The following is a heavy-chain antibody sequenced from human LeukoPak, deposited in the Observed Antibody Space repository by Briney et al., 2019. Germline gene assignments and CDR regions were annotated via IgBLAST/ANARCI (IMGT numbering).Heavy chain of an antibody. J-gene: IGHJ4*02. CDR1: GFTFSTYA. V-gene: IGHV3-30*18. CDR3: AKGMPFCGNDCHWIDC. CDR2: IFYDGSSK. D-gene: IGHD2-21*02. Sequence: GSSLSLSCAASGFTFSTYAMHWVRQAPGKGLEWVAVIFYDGSSKYYADSVKGRFTISRDNYRKTLFLHMDRLRPEDTAVYYCAKGMPFCGNDCHWIDCWGQGTLVTVSS.